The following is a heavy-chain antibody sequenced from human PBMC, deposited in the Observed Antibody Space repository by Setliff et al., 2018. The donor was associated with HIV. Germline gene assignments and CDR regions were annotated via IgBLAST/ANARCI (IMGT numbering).Heavy chain of an antibody. CDR2: ISGSGRQT. V-gene: IGHV3-23*01. Sequence: GGSLRLSCKATGFSFSLYAMSWVRQAPGKGLEWVSSISGSGRQTYYGDSVKGRFTISRDNSWDTVHLQMNTLRAEDTAVYYCAKVPLFVVVPAALGGMDVWGQGTTVTVYS. CDR3: AKVPLFVVVPAALGGMDV. D-gene: IGHD2-2*01. J-gene: IGHJ6*02. CDR1: GFSFSLYA.